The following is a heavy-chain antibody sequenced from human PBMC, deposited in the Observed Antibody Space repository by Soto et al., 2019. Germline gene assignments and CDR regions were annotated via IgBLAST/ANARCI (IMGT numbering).Heavy chain of an antibody. D-gene: IGHD6-13*01. V-gene: IGHV1-8*01. CDR1: GYTFTSYD. CDR3: ARVGLDNSEDSSSWYNWFDP. Sequence: ASVKVSCKASGYTFTSYDINWVRQATGQGLEWMGWMNPNSGNTGYAQKFQGRVTMTRNTSISTAYMELSSLRSEDTAVYYCARVGLDNSEDSSSWYNWFDPWGQGTLVTVSS. J-gene: IGHJ5*02. CDR2: MNPNSGNT.